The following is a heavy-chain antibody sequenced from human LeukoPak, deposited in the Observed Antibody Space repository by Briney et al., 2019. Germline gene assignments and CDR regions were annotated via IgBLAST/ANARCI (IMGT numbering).Heavy chain of an antibody. Sequence: PGGSLRLSCAASGFSFSNYGMNWVHQASGKGLEWVSGITGNGGTTYYADSVKGRFTISRDNSNNTLYLQMNSLRAEDTAVYYCAKRSNSGYYSASPQHFDYWGQGTLVTVSS. CDR2: ITGNGGTT. J-gene: IGHJ4*02. CDR1: GFSFSNYG. V-gene: IGHV3-23*01. CDR3: AKRSNSGYYSASPQHFDY. D-gene: IGHD3-22*01.